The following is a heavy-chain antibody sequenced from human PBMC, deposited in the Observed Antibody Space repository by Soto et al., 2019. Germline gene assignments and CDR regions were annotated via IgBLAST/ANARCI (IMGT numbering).Heavy chain of an antibody. CDR2: IYYSGST. Sequence: LSLTCTVSGGSISSSSYYWGWIRQPPGKGLEWIGSIYYSGSTYYNPSLKSRVTISVDTSKNQFSLKLSSVTAADTAVYYCARQMYDFWSGYPANNWFDPWGQRTLVTGSS. D-gene: IGHD3-3*01. CDR1: GGSISSSSYY. V-gene: IGHV4-39*01. CDR3: ARQMYDFWSGYPANNWFDP. J-gene: IGHJ5*02.